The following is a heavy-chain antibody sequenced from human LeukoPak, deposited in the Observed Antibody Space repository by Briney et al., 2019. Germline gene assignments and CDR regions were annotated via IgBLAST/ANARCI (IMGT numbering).Heavy chain of an antibody. CDR3: AIAQSWDELFDS. Sequence: GGSLTLSCAASGIAVTGNYMSWVRQPPGKGLEWVSFISINTDTFYADSVRGRFTISRDSSENTLFLQMNSLRDEDSAVYYCAIAQSWDELFDSWGQGNLVTVSS. J-gene: IGHJ4*02. CDR2: ISINTDT. CDR1: GIAVTGNY. D-gene: IGHD1-26*01. V-gene: IGHV3-53*01.